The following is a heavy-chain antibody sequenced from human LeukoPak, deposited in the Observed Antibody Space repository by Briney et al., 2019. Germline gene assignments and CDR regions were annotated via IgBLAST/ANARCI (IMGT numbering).Heavy chain of an antibody. CDR2: MSYDGSNK. Sequence: GGSLRLSCAASGFTFSSYGMHWVRQAPGKGLEWVAVMSYDGSNKYYADSVKGRFTISRDNSKNTLYLQMNSLRAEDTAVYYCAKAPEWLSYIDYWGQGTLVTVSS. V-gene: IGHV3-30*18. CDR3: AKAPEWLSYIDY. CDR1: GFTFSSYG. J-gene: IGHJ4*02. D-gene: IGHD3-3*01.